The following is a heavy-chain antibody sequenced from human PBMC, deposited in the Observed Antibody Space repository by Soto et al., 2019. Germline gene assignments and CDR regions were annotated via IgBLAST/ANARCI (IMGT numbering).Heavy chain of an antibody. CDR2: IRGNGDPP. Sequence: GGSLRLSCSASGFTFSSYAMHWVRQAPGKGLEYVSGIRGNGDPPFYADSVKGRFTISRGNSKNTLYLQMSSLSADDTAVYYCVKSRGGNNFDFFDWGQGALVTVSS. D-gene: IGHD5-12*01. CDR3: VKSRGGNNFDFFD. J-gene: IGHJ4*02. V-gene: IGHV3-64D*06. CDR1: GFTFSSYA.